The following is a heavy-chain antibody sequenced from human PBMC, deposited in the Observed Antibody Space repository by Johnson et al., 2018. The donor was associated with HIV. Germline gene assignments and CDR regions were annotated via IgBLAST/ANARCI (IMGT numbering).Heavy chain of an antibody. CDR2: ISYDGSNK. CDR3: ARVRVKRVQSSSWYGGAFDL. V-gene: IGHV3-30-3*01. J-gene: IGHJ3*01. CDR1: GFTFNSYA. D-gene: IGHD2-2*01. Sequence: QVQLLESGGGVVQPGRSLRLSCAASGFTFNSYAMHWVRQAPGKGLEWVSVISYDGSNKYHAYSVKGRFTISRDNSKNTLYLQMNSLRAEDTTVYYCARVRVKRVQSSSWYGGAFDLWGQGTMVTVSS.